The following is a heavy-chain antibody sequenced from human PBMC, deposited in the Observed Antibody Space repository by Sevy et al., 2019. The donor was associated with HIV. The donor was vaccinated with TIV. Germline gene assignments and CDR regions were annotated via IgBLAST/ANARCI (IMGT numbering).Heavy chain of an antibody. J-gene: IGHJ6*02. Sequence: GGSLRLSCAASGFTFSDHYMDWVRQAPGKGLEWVGRTRNKANSYTTEYAASVKGRFTISSDDSKNSLYLQMNSLKTEDTAVYYCARGGEYSSSSVYYYYYGMDVWGQGTTVTVSS. D-gene: IGHD6-6*01. CDR2: TRNKANSYTT. CDR3: ARGGEYSSSSVYYYYYGMDV. V-gene: IGHV3-72*01. CDR1: GFTFSDHY.